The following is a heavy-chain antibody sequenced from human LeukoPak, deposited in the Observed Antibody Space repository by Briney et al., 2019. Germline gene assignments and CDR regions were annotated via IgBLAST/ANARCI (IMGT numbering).Heavy chain of an antibody. J-gene: IGHJ4*02. D-gene: IGHD3-22*01. Sequence: GGSLRLSCAVSGITLSNYGMSWVRQAPGKGLEWVAGISDSGGRTNYADSVKGRFTISRDNPKNTLYLQMNSLRVEDTAVYFCAKRGVVIRVILVGYHKEAYYFDSWGQGALVTVYS. CDR1: GITLSNYG. V-gene: IGHV3-23*01. CDR2: ISDSGGRT. CDR3: AKRGVVIRVILVGYHKEAYYFDS.